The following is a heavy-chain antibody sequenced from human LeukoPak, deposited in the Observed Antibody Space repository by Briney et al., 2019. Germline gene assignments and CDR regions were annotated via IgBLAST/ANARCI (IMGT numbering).Heavy chain of an antibody. Sequence: GESLKISCKGSGYSFTSYWIGWVRQMPGKGLEWMGIIYPGDSDTRYSPSFQGQVTISADKSISTAYLQWSSLKASDTAMYYCARSAMEVVVITPNWFDPWGQGTLVTVSS. J-gene: IGHJ5*02. CDR2: IYPGDSDT. V-gene: IGHV5-51*01. D-gene: IGHD3-22*01. CDR1: GYSFTSYW. CDR3: ARSAMEVVVITPNWFDP.